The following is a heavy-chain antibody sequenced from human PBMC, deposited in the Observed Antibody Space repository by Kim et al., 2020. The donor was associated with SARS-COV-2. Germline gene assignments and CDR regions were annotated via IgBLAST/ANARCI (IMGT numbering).Heavy chain of an antibody. Sequence: SETLSLTCTVSGGSISSYYWSWIRQPPGKGLEWIGFIYYSGSTNYNPTLKSRVTISVDTSKNQFSLKLSSVTAADTAVYCCARVDLRQGIQDYWGQGTLVTVSS. V-gene: IGHV4-59*13. CDR3: ARVDLRQGIQDY. J-gene: IGHJ4*02. CDR2: IYYSGST. CDR1: GGSISSYY.